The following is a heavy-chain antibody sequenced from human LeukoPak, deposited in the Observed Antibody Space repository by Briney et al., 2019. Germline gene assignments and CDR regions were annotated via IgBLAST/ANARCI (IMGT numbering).Heavy chain of an antibody. CDR2: IYYSGST. Sequence: SETLSLTCTVSGGSISSHYWSWIRQPPGKGLEWIGYIYYSGSTNYNPSLKSRVTISVDTSKNQFSLKLSSVTAADTAVYYCARGPEYYYDSSGGAFDIWGQGTMVTVSS. CDR3: ARGPEYYYDSSGGAFDI. D-gene: IGHD3-22*01. V-gene: IGHV4-59*11. CDR1: GGSISSHY. J-gene: IGHJ3*02.